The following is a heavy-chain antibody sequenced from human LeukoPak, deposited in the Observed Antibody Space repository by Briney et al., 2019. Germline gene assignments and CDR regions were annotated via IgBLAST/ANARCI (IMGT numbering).Heavy chain of an antibody. Sequence: SETLSLTCTVSGGSISSSSYYWGWIRQPPGMGLDWIGSIYYSGSTYCNPSLKRRVTISVDTSKNQFSLKLSSVTAADTAVYYCARWSSRRPFGVVMKGYYFDYWGQGTLVTVSS. V-gene: IGHV4-39*01. CDR3: ARWSSRRPFGVVMKGYYFDY. D-gene: IGHD3-3*01. J-gene: IGHJ4*02. CDR1: GGSISSSSYY. CDR2: IYYSGST.